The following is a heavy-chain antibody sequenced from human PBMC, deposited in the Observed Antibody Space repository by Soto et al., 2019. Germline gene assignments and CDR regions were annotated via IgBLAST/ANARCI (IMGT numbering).Heavy chain of an antibody. V-gene: IGHV1-2*04. D-gene: IGHD2-8*01. CDR2: INPKSGGT. CDR1: GYSFTDYH. Sequence: VASVKVFCKASGYSFTDYHIHWVRQAPGQGLEWLGRINPKSGGTSTAQKFQGWVTMTRDRSISTVYMELTRLRSDDTAVYFCARGHSTDCSNGVCSFFYNHEMDVWGQGTTVTVSS. J-gene: IGHJ6*02. CDR3: ARGHSTDCSNGVCSFFYNHEMDV.